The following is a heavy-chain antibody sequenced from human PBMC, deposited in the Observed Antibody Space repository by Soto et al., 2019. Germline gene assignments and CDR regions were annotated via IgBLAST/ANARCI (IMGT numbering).Heavy chain of an antibody. J-gene: IGHJ4*02. CDR2: LNGGVDGT. CDR3: AMEVKGVTSFDY. Sequence: QVRLIQSGPEMMQPGASVRVSCTASGFTALSYAFHWVRQAPGQGPEWLGWLNGGVDGTSYSQRLQGRVTISRDTSTNTVYLEVKSLTSEDTAVYYCAMEVKGVTSFDYWGQGTLVTVSS. CDR1: GFTALSYA. V-gene: IGHV1-3*01. D-gene: IGHD2-21*01.